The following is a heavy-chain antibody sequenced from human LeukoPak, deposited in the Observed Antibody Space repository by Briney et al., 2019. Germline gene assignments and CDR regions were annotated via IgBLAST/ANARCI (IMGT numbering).Heavy chain of an antibody. CDR3: ARDFQPRYCSSSSCSPA. CDR2: IRPDGSQK. V-gene: IGHV3-7*03. CDR1: GFTFSNAW. Sequence: PGGSLRLSCAASGFTFSNAWMSWVRQAPGEGLEWVANIRPDGSQKYYVDSARGRFTISRDNAKSSLYLQMSSLRPEDTATYYCARDFQPRYCSSSSCSPAWGQGTTVTVSS. D-gene: IGHD2-2*01. J-gene: IGHJ6*02.